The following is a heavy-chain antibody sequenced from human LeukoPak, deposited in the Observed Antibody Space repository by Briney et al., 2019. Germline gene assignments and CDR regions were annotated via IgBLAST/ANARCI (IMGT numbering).Heavy chain of an antibody. Sequence: PGGSLRLSCAASGFTFSSYSMNWVRQAPGKGLEWVSSISSSSSYIYYADSVKGRFTISRDNSKNTLYLQMNSLRAEDTAVYYCAKVLSPYSSSWYGGYFDYWGQGTLVTVSS. CDR3: AKVLSPYSSSWYGGYFDY. V-gene: IGHV3-21*04. CDR1: GFTFSSYS. CDR2: ISSSSSYI. J-gene: IGHJ4*02. D-gene: IGHD6-13*01.